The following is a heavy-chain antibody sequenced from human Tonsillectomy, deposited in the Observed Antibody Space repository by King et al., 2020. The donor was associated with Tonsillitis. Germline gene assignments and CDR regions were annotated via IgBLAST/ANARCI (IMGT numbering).Heavy chain of an antibody. D-gene: IGHD6-25*01. J-gene: IGHJ4*02. CDR1: GFTFSSYG. V-gene: IGHV3-33*05. Sequence: VQLVESGGGVVQPGRSLRLSCAASGFTFSSYGMHWVRQAPGKGLEWVAVISYNGNNKYYVDSVKGRFTISRDNSKNTLYLQMNSLRAEDTAVYYCAREPIVGSGPGGEFDYWGQGTLVTVSS. CDR3: AREPIVGSGPGGEFDY. CDR2: ISYNGNNK.